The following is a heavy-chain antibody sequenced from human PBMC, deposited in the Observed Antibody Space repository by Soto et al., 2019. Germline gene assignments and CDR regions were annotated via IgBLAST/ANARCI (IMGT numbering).Heavy chain of an antibody. Sequence: PSQTLSLTCAISGDSVSSNSAAWNWIRQSPSRGLEWLGRTYYRSKWYNDYAVSVKSRITINPDTSKNQFSLQLNSVTPEDTAVYYCASSLLIGYDVGDYYYYYYMDVCGKGTTVTVSS. V-gene: IGHV6-1*01. CDR1: GDSVSSNSAA. CDR2: TYYRSKWYN. J-gene: IGHJ6*03. CDR3: ASSLLIGYDVGDYYYYYYMDV. D-gene: IGHD5-18*01.